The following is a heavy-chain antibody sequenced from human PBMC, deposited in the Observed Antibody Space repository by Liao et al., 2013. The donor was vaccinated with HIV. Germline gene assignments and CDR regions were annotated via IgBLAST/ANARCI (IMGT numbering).Heavy chain of an antibody. D-gene: IGHD5-18*01. Sequence: QVQLQESGPGLVKPSQTLSLTCTVSGGSISSGSYYWSWIRQPAGKGLEWIGRIYTSGSTNYNPSLNSRVTISVDTSKNQFSLKLSSVTAADTAVYYCARSADTSMVTGYYYYYMDVWAKGTDGHRLL. V-gene: IGHV4-61*02. CDR3: ARSADTSMVTGYYYYYMDV. CDR1: GGSISSGSYY. CDR2: IYTSGST. J-gene: IGHJ6*03.